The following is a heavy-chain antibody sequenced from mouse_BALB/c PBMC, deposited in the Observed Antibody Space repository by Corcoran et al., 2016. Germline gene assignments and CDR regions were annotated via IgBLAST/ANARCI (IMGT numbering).Heavy chain of an antibody. CDR1: GYTFTSYV. CDR3: GRMGYYGSSWDGDV. J-gene: IGHJ1*01. V-gene: IGHV1S136*01. D-gene: IGHD1-1*01. CDR2: INPYNDGT. Sequence: EVQLQQSGPELVKPGASVKMSCKASGYTFTSYVMHWVKQKPGQGLEWIGYINPYNDGTKYHAKFNGKATLPSDKSSSTADMERSSLNSEESAVYYCGRMGYYGSSWDGDVWGAGSTVTVS.